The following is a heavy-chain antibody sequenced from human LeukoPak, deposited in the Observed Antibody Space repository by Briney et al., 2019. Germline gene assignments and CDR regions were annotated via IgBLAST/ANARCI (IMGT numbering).Heavy chain of an antibody. CDR1: GYSISSGVY. CDR2: IYYTVSS. Sequence: PSETRSLTCAVSGYSISSGVYWGWIRQPPGKGLEWIGIIYYTVSSYSSPSLKSRVTISVDTSKNQFSLKLSSVTAADTAVYYCARNYCSSTSCHRGDFDSWGQGTLVTVSS. D-gene: IGHD2-2*01. J-gene: IGHJ4*02. V-gene: IGHV4-38-2*01. CDR3: ARNYCSSTSCHRGDFDS.